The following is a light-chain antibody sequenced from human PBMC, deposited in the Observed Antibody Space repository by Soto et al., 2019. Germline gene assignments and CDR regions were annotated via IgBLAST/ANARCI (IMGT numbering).Light chain of an antibody. Sequence: EIVLTQSPATLSLSPGERATLSCRASQSVSSYLAWYQQKPGQAPRLLIYGASTRATGIPARFSGSGSGTEFTLTISSLQSEDIAVYYCHQYYTWPRTFGQGTKVDIK. CDR2: GAS. CDR1: QSVSSY. J-gene: IGKJ1*01. CDR3: HQYYTWPRT. V-gene: IGKV3-15*01.